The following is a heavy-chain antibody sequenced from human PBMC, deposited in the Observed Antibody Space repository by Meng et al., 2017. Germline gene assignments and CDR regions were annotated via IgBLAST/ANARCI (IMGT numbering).Heavy chain of an antibody. J-gene: IGHJ2*01. CDR2: INHSGST. CDR3: ARGPLTEKSAYWYFDL. CDR1: GGSFSGYY. Sequence: QVQLQQLGAGLLKPSETLSLTCAVYGGSFSGYYWSWIRQPPGKGLEWIGEINHSGSTNYNPSLKSRVTISVDTSKNQFSLKLSSVTAADTAVYYCARGPLTEKSAYWYFDLWGRGTLVTVSS. V-gene: IGHV4-34*01. D-gene: IGHD7-27*01.